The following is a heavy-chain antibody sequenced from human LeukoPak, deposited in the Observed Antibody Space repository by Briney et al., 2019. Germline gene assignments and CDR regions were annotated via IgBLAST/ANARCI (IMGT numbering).Heavy chain of an antibody. Sequence: ASVKVSCKASGYTFTSYGISWVRQAPGQGLEWMGWISAYNGNTNYAQKLQGRVTMTTDTSTSTAYMELRSLRSDDTAVYYCAREVHDYGDYPQYYFDYWGQGTLVTVSS. CDR2: ISAYNGNT. D-gene: IGHD4-17*01. V-gene: IGHV1-18*01. CDR1: GYTFTSYG. CDR3: AREVHDYGDYPQYYFDY. J-gene: IGHJ4*02.